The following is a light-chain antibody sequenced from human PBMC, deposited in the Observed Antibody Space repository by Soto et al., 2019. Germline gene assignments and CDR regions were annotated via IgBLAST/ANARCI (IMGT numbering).Light chain of an antibody. CDR1: QNVRSY. Sequence: EIVLTQSPATLSLSPGERATLSCRASQNVRSYLAWYQQKPGQAPRLLIFDTSNRATGIPARFSGSGSGTDFTLTISSLEPEDFAVYSCQQRSSSPPSFGQGTRLEMK. CDR3: QQRSSSPPS. V-gene: IGKV3-11*01. J-gene: IGKJ5*01. CDR2: DTS.